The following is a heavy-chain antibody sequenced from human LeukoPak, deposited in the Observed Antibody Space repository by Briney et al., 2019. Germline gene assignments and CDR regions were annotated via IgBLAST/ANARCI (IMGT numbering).Heavy chain of an antibody. CDR1: GYSFTSYW. V-gene: IGHV5-51*01. D-gene: IGHD2-2*01. CDR2: IYLGESDT. J-gene: IGHJ5*02. Sequence: GEALKISCKCSGYSFTSYWIGGVRQRPGKGLEWMGIIYLGESDTRYSPSLQGQVTISADKSISTAYLQWSSLKASDTAMYYCARGVDCSSTSCYYNWFDPWGQGTLVTVSS. CDR3: ARGVDCSSTSCYYNWFDP.